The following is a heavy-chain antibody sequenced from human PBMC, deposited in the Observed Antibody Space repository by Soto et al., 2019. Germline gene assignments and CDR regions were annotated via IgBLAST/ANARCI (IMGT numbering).Heavy chain of an antibody. CDR3: ASWLKEAGIGGNFDYGIDV. V-gene: IGHV1-69*12. Sequence: QVQLVQSGAEVKKPGSSVKVSCKASGGTFNNYAFSWVRQAPGQGLEWLGGIMPIFGRPDYAQKFRDRVTSPAAESTTTAHMELRSLRSEDTAVYYCASWLKEAGIGGNFDYGIDVWGQGTTVTVSS. CDR2: IMPIFGRP. D-gene: IGHD6-19*01. CDR1: GGTFNNYA. J-gene: IGHJ6*02.